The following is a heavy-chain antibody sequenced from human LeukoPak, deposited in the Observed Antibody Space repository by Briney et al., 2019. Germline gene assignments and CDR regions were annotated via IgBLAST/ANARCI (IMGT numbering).Heavy chain of an antibody. D-gene: IGHD3-9*01. CDR3: AKGRRRGYDILTGYYYYFDY. J-gene: IGHJ4*02. Sequence: QSGGSLRLSCAASGFTFSSYAMSCVRQAPGKGLEWVSAISGSGGSTYYADSVKGRFTISRDNSKNTLYLQMNSLRAEDTAVYYCAKGRRRGYDILTGYYYYFDYWGQGTLVTVSS. CDR2: ISGSGGST. V-gene: IGHV3-23*01. CDR1: GFTFSSYA.